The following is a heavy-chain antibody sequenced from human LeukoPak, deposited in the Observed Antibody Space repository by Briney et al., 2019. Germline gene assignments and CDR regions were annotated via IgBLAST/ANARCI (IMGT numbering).Heavy chain of an antibody. V-gene: IGHV4-4*07. CDR2: IYTSGRT. J-gene: IGHJ4*02. D-gene: IGHD2-21*02. CDR1: GGSISNDY. Sequence: SETLSLTCTVSGGSISNDYWSWIRQPAGKGLEWIGRIYTSGRTNYNPSLMSRVTMSVDTSNNQFSLRLSSVTAADTAVYYCARDRGDYGSSDYWGQGTLVTVSS. CDR3: ARDRGDYGSSDY.